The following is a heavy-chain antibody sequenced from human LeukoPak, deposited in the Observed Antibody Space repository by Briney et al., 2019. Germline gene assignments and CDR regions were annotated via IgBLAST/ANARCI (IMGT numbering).Heavy chain of an antibody. D-gene: IGHD2-15*01. CDR3: ARATSSSKNYFDY. V-gene: IGHV4-59*01. CDR1: GGSISSYY. Sequence: NPSETLSLTCTVSGGSISSYYWSWIRQPPGKGLEWIGYIYYSGSTNYNPSLKSRVTISVDTSKNQFSLKLSSVTAADTAVYYCARATSSSKNYFDYWGQGTLVTVSS. CDR2: IYYSGST. J-gene: IGHJ4*02.